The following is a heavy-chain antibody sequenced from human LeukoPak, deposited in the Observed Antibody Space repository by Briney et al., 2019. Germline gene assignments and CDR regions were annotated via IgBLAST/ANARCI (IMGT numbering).Heavy chain of an antibody. D-gene: IGHD6-13*01. J-gene: IGHJ3*02. CDR3: ATALAQTHAFDI. CDR1: GYTFHTCC. Sequence: GESLKISCTGTGYTFHTCCISWVRQMPGKGLEWMGIIYPADSDTRYSPSFQGQVTVSADRSTSTAYLQWSGLTASDTAMYYCATALAQTHAFDIWGQGTLVTVSS. V-gene: IGHV5-51*01. CDR2: IYPADSDT.